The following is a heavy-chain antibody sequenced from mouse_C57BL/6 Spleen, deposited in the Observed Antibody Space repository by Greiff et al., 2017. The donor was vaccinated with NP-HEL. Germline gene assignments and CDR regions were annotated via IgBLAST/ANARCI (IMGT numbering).Heavy chain of an antibody. Sequence: EVMLVESGGGLVKPGGSLKLSCAASGFTFSSYAMSWVRQTPEKRLEWVATISDGGSYTYYPDNVKGRFTISRDNAKNNLYLQMSHLKSEDTALYYCARGYSNYRYFDVWGTGTPVTVSS. D-gene: IGHD2-5*01. J-gene: IGHJ1*03. CDR2: ISDGGSYT. V-gene: IGHV5-4*03. CDR3: ARGYSNYRYFDV. CDR1: GFTFSSYA.